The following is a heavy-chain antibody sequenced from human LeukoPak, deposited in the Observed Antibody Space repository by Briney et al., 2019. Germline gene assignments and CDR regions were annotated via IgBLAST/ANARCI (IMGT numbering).Heavy chain of an antibody. CDR1: GDSISSSSSY. D-gene: IGHD3/OR15-3a*01. CDR3: ARVDFWTSYSTFDF. Sequence: SETLSLTCSVSGDSISSSSSYWGCIRQPPGVGLECIGSIHHSGSTYFNPSLKSRVTLSVDTSNNQFSLNVTSVTATDTAVYYCARVDFWTSYSTFDFWGQGTLVTVSS. CDR2: IHHSGST. J-gene: IGHJ4*02. V-gene: IGHV4-39*01.